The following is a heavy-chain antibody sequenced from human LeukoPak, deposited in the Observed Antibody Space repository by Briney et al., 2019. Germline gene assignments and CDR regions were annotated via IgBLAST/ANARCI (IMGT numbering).Heavy chain of an antibody. CDR3: ARPKDYYDSSGYGC. J-gene: IGHJ4*02. Sequence: SVKVSCKASGGTFSSYTISWVRQAPGQGLEWMGRIIPILGIANYAQKFQGRVTITADKSTSTAYMELSSLRSEDTAVYYCARPKDYYDSSGYGCWGQGTLATVSS. V-gene: IGHV1-69*02. CDR2: IIPILGIA. CDR1: GGTFSSYT. D-gene: IGHD3-22*01.